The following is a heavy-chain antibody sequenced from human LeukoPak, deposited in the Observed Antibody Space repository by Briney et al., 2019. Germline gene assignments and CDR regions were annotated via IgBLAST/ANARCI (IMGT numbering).Heavy chain of an antibody. J-gene: IGHJ4*02. V-gene: IGHV3-9*01. D-gene: IGHD3-22*01. CDR3: AKVDHSSAYPDY. CDR1: GSTFNDFA. CDR2: ISWNSGRI. Sequence: GGSLRLSCAASGSTFNDFAMHWVRLTPGKGLEWVSGISWNSGRIGYADSVKGRFTISRDNAENSLYLQMNSLRIEDTALYYCAKVDHSSAYPDYWGQGTLVTVSS.